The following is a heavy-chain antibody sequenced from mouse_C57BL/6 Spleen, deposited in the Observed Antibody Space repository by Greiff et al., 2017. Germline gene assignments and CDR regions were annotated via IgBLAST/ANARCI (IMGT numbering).Heavy chain of an antibody. CDR2: IYPRSGNT. CDR1: GYTFTSYG. V-gene: IGHV1-81*01. D-gene: IGHD1-1*01. CDR3: ARRGGSSSWLAY. J-gene: IGHJ3*01. Sequence: VKLQESGAELARPGASVKLSCKASGYTFTSYGISWVKQRTGQGLEWIGEIYPRSGNTYYNEKFKGKATLTADKSSSTAYMELRSLTSEDSAVYFCARRGGSSSWLAYWGQGTLVTVSA.